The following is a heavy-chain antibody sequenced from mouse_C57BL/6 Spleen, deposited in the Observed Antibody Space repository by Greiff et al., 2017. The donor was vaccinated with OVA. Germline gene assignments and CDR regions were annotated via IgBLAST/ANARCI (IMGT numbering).Heavy chain of an antibody. D-gene: IGHD3-2*02. CDR1: GFTFSSYA. Sequence: DVKLVESGGGLVKPGGSLKLSCAASGFTFSSYAMSWVRQTPEKRLEWVATISDGGSYTYYPDNVKGRFTISRDNAKNNLYLQMSHLKSEDTAMYYCARGDSSGYDAMDYWGQGTSVTVSS. V-gene: IGHV5-4*03. CDR2: ISDGGSYT. CDR3: ARGDSSGYDAMDY. J-gene: IGHJ4*01.